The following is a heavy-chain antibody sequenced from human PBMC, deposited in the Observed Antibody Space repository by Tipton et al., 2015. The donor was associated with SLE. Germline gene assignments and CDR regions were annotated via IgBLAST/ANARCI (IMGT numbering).Heavy chain of an antibody. CDR3: ARECIAAAGRDYYYYYMDV. CDR2: IYYSGST. CDR1: GGSISSGGYY. D-gene: IGHD6-13*01. V-gene: IGHV4-31*03. J-gene: IGHJ6*03. Sequence: TLSLTCTVSGGSISSGGYYWSWIRQHPGKGLEWIGYIYYSGSTYYNPSLKSRVTISVDTSKNQFSLKLSSVTAADTAVYYCARECIAAAGRDYYYYYMDVWGKGPTVTVSS.